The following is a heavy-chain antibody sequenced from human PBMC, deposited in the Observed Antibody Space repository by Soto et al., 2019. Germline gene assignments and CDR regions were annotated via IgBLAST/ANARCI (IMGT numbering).Heavy chain of an antibody. Sequence: ASVKVCCKDSGYTFTSYGISWVRQAKGQGLEWMGWISAYNGNTNYAQKLQGRVTMTTDTSTSTAYMELRSLRSDDTAVYYCARGLKQWLDYAFDIWGQGTMVTVSS. D-gene: IGHD6-19*01. CDR2: ISAYNGNT. CDR1: GYTFTSYG. V-gene: IGHV1-18*01. CDR3: ARGLKQWLDYAFDI. J-gene: IGHJ3*02.